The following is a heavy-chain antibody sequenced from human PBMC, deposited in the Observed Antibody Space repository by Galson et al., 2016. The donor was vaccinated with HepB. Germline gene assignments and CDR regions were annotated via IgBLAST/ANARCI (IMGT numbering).Heavy chain of an antibody. CDR2: ISGSGVST. D-gene: IGHD3-16*01. Sequence: SLRLSCAASGFTFSAYVMTWVRQVAGKGLEWVSLISGSGVSTYYADSAKGRFTISRDNANNTLFLQMNSLTAEDTVIYYCAKAKTRGGFGNYNYMDVWGKGTTVTVSS. V-gene: IGHV3-23*01. J-gene: IGHJ6*03. CDR3: AKAKTRGGFGNYNYMDV. CDR1: GFTFSAYV.